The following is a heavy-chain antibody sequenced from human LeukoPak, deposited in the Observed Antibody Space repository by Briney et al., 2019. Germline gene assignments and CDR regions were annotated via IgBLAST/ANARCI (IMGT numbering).Heavy chain of an antibody. CDR2: ISSSSSYI. V-gene: IGHV3-21*01. CDR1: EFTFSSYS. J-gene: IGHJ4*02. CDR3: ARDDNYYGTGSYYNLVDY. Sequence: PGGSLRLSCAASEFTFSSYSMNWVRQAPGKGLEWVSSISSSSSYIYYADSVKGRFTISRDNAKNSLYLQMNSLRAEDTAVYYCARDDNYYGTGSYYNLVDYWGQGTLVTVSS. D-gene: IGHD3-10*01.